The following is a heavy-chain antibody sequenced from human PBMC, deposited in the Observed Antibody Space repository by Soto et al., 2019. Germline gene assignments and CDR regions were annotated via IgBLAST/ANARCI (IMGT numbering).Heavy chain of an antibody. CDR1: GGSISHNNPY. V-gene: IGHV4-39*01. CDR2: ILYGVST. J-gene: IGHJ5*02. CDR3: ARPQVGHSRGSAFDP. Sequence: SDTLSLTCTISGGSISHNNPYWGCILQPAGKGLEWIWNILYGVSTYYNPSLKSRLTLSIDASKNQFSLQLSSVTAADTAVYYCARPQVGHSRGSAFDPWGQGTLVTVSS. D-gene: IGHD6-19*01.